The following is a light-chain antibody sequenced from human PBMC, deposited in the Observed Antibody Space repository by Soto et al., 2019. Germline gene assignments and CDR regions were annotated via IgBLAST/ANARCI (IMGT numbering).Light chain of an antibody. CDR2: DVK. Sequence: QSALTQPPSASGSPGQSVTISCTGTGSDVGGYKYVSWYQQFPGEAPNLIIYDVKKRPSGVPSRFSGSKSGNTAFLTVSGLRPEDEAEYYCSSFAGRNTYVFGSGTKVTVL. CDR1: GSDVGGYKY. J-gene: IGLJ1*01. V-gene: IGLV2-8*01. CDR3: SSFAGRNTYV.